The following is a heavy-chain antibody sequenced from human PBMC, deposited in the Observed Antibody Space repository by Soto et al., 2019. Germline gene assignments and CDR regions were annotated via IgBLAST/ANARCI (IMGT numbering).Heavy chain of an antibody. Sequence: PGESLKISWKGSGYSFTSYWISWVRQMPGKGLEWMGRIDPSDSYTNYSPSFQGHVTISADKSISTAYLQWSSLKASDTAMYYCARRGYDILTGPTGDWFDPWGQGTLVTVSS. V-gene: IGHV5-10-1*01. CDR3: ARRGYDILTGPTGDWFDP. J-gene: IGHJ5*02. D-gene: IGHD3-9*01. CDR1: GYSFTSYW. CDR2: IDPSDSYT.